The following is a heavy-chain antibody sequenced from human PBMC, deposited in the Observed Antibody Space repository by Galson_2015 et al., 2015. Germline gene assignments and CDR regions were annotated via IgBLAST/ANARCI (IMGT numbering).Heavy chain of an antibody. V-gene: IGHV3-21*01. CDR1: GFTFSSYS. CDR3: ARDAGTQGNWFDP. D-gene: IGHD1-7*01. Sequence: SLRLSCAASGFTFSSYSMNWVRQAPGKGLEWVSSISSSSSYIYYADSVKGRFTISRDNAKNSLYLQMNSLRAEDTAVYYCARDAGTQGNWFDPWGQGTLVTVSS. CDR2: ISSSSSYI. J-gene: IGHJ5*02.